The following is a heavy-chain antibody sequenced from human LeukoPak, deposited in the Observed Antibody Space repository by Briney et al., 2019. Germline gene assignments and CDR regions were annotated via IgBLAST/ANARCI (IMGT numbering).Heavy chain of an antibody. CDR2: IRYDGSNK. D-gene: IGHD3-16*01. J-gene: IGHJ6*03. V-gene: IGHV3-30*02. CDR1: GFTFSSYG. Sequence: GGSLRLSCAASGFTFSSYGMHWVRQAPGKGLEWVAFIRYDGSNKYYADSVKGRFTISRDNSKDTLYLQMNSLRAEDTAVYYCAKVGVYHAPYYYYYMDVWGKGTTVTVSS. CDR3: AKVGVYHAPYYYYYMDV.